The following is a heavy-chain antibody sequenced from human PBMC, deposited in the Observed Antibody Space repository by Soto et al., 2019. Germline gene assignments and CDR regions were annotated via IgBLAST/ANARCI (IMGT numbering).Heavy chain of an antibody. CDR1: GFNCSSYA. CDR2: ISYDGSNK. V-gene: IGHV3-30-3*01. CDR3: ARGYYYYGMDV. Sequence: QVQLVESGGGVVQPGRSLRLSCAASGFNCSSYAMHWVRQAPGKGLEWVAVISYDGSNKYYADSVKGRFTISRDNSKNTLYLQMNSLRAEDTAVYYCARGYYYYGMDVWGQGTTVTVSS. J-gene: IGHJ6*02.